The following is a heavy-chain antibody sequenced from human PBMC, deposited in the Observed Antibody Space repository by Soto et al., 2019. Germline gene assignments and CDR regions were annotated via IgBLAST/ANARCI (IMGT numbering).Heavy chain of an antibody. CDR2: ISYDGSNK. V-gene: IGHV3-30*18. J-gene: IGHJ4*02. CDR3: AKCGNGLMTLYYFDY. CDR1: GFTFSSYG. Sequence: GGSLRLCCAASGFTFSSYGMHWVRQAPGKGLEWVAVISYDGSNKYYADSVKGRFTISRDNSKNTLYLQMNSLRAEDTAVYYCAKCGNGLMTLYYFDYWGQGTLVTVS. D-gene: IGHD2-15*01.